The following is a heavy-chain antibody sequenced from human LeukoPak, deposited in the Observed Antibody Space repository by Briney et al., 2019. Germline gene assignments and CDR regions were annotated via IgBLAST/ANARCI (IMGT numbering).Heavy chain of an antibody. CDR2: ISYDGSNK. Sequence: GRSLRLSCAASGFTFSSYGMHWVRQAPGKGLEWVAVISYDGSNKYYADSVKGRFTISRDNSKNTLYLQMNSLRDEDTAVYYCARDHNWSFDYWGQGTLVTVSS. J-gene: IGHJ4*02. CDR1: GFTFSSYG. D-gene: IGHD1-20*01. V-gene: IGHV3-30*03. CDR3: ARDHNWSFDY.